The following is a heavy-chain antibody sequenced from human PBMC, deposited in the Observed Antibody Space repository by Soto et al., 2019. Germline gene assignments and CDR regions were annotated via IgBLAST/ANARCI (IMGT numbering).Heavy chain of an antibody. CDR2: IKQDGSER. CDR1: GFTFSSYW. CDR3: ASARHIGP. Sequence: GGSLRLSCAASGFTFSSYWMSWVRQAPGKGLEWVANIKQDGSERNYVDSVKGRFTISRDNAENSLYLQMNSLRVEDTGVYYCASARHIGPWGQGTLVTVSS. D-gene: IGHD2-21*01. V-gene: IGHV3-7*01. J-gene: IGHJ5*02.